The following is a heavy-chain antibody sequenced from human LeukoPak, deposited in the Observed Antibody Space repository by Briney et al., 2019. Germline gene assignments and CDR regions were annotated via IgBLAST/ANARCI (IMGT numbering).Heavy chain of an antibody. V-gene: IGHV3-74*01. D-gene: IGHD5-12*01. CDR2: INSDGSST. Sequence: GGSLRLSCAASGFTFSSYWMHWVRQAPGKGLVWVSRINSDGSSTSYADSVKGRFTISRDNAKNTLYLQMNSLRAEDTAVYYCASSQGLRFGGAFDIWGQGTMVTVSS. J-gene: IGHJ3*02. CDR1: GFTFSSYW. CDR3: ASSQGLRFGGAFDI.